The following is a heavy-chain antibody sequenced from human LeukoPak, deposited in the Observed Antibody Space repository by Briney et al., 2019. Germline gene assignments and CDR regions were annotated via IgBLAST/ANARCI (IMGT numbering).Heavy chain of an antibody. CDR3: ARVVPPTDYGSGSYFWDPYYFDY. Sequence: GGSLRLSCAVSGFTVSGDYMSWVRQAPGKGLEWVSVIYSGGATYYADSVKGRFTISRDNSKNTLYLQMNSLRAEDTAVYYCARVVPPTDYGSGSYFWDPYYFDYWGQGTLVTVSS. J-gene: IGHJ4*02. CDR1: GFTVSGDY. V-gene: IGHV3-53*01. D-gene: IGHD3-10*01. CDR2: IYSGGAT.